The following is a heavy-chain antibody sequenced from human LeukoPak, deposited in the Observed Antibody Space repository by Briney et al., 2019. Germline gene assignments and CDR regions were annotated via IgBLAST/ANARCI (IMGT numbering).Heavy chain of an antibody. D-gene: IGHD5-18*01. Sequence: PSETLSLTCTVSGGSISSSSYYWGWIRQSPGKGLEWIGEINHSGSTNYNPSLKSRVTISVDTSKNQFSLKLSSVTAADTAVYYCARVTDTAMVWKTPEAFGIWGQGTMVTVSS. CDR1: GGSISSSSYY. V-gene: IGHV4-39*07. J-gene: IGHJ3*02. CDR2: INHSGST. CDR3: ARVTDTAMVWKTPEAFGI.